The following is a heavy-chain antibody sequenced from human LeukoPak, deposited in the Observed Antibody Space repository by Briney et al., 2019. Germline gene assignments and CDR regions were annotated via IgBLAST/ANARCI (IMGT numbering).Heavy chain of an antibody. J-gene: IGHJ6*03. D-gene: IGHD2-2*01. CDR1: GFTFSSYA. V-gene: IGHV3-23*01. Sequence: PGGSLRLSCAASGFTFSSYAMIWLRQAPGKGLEWVSAISGSGGSTYYADSVKGRFTISRDNSKNTLYLQMNSLRAEDTAVYYCARGGVVPAAMPDYYYYYMDVWGKGTTVTVSS. CDR3: ARGGVVPAAMPDYYYYYMDV. CDR2: ISGSGGST.